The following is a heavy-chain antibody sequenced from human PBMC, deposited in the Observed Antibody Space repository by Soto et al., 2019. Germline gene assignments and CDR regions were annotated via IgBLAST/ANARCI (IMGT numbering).Heavy chain of an antibody. J-gene: IGHJ4*02. CDR3: ARHLAAGDS. CDR1: GYTFTSYY. CDR2: VNPTGGST. V-gene: IGHV1-46*03. Sequence: QVQLVQSGAEVKKPGASVRVSCKASGYTFTSYYIHWVRQAHGQGLEWMAIVNPTGGSTNYAQKFQGRITVTFDTSTSTVFMELNSLRYEDTAVYYCARHLAAGDSWGQGTLVTVSS. D-gene: IGHD6-25*01.